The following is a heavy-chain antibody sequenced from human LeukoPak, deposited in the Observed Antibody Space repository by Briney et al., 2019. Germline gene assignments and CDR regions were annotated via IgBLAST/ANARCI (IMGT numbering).Heavy chain of an antibody. Sequence: KTSETLSLTCTVSAYSISSGYYWGWIRQPPGKGLEWIGSIYYSGSTYYNPSLKSRVTMSVDTSKNQFSLKLSSVTAADTAVYYCASSYYDILTGYPDRISYYYMDVWGKGTTVTISS. CDR1: AYSISSGYY. J-gene: IGHJ6*03. V-gene: IGHV4-38-2*02. CDR3: ASSYYDILTGYPDRISYYYMDV. CDR2: IYYSGST. D-gene: IGHD3-9*01.